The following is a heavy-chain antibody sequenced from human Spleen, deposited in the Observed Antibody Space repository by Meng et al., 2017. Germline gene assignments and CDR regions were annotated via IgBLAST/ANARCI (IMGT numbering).Heavy chain of an antibody. Sequence: QLQLQESGPGLVTPSEALSLTCSVSGGSISTSGYYWGWIRQPPGKGLEWIGSIGHSGITYYTPSLKSRVTVSIDTSKSQFSLKLTSVTAADTAVYYCVRSSGWVRTGFDPWGQGTLVTVSS. CDR1: GGSISTSGYY. V-gene: IGHV4-39*01. CDR3: VRSSGWVRTGFDP. CDR2: IGHSGIT. D-gene: IGHD6-19*01. J-gene: IGHJ5*02.